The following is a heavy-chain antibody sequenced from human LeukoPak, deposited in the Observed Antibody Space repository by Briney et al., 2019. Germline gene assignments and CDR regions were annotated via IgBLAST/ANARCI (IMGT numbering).Heavy chain of an antibody. CDR2: INPNSGGT. D-gene: IGHD6-13*01. J-gene: IGHJ6*03. Sequence: ASVKVPCKASGYTFTGYYMHWVRQAPGQGLEWMGRINPNSGGTNYAQKFQGRVTMTRDTSISTAYMELSRLRSDDTAVHYCARAQQQLARSYYYYYYMDVWGKGTTVTVSS. V-gene: IGHV1-2*06. CDR3: ARAQQQLARSYYYYYYMDV. CDR1: GYTFTGYY.